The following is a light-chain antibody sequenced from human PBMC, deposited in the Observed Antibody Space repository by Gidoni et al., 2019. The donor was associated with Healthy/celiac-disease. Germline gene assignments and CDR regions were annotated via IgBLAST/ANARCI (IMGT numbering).Light chain of an antibody. J-gene: IGLJ3*02. V-gene: IGLV7-46*01. CDR2: DTS. CDR3: LLAYSGARV. CDR1: TGAVTSGLY. Sequence: AVVTQEPSLTVSPGGTVTHNWSSSTGAVTSGLYPYWFKHQPGQAPRTLFYDTSNKHSCTPALFSGSLLGGKAALTLSGASPEDEADYYFLLAYSGARVFGGGTKLTVL.